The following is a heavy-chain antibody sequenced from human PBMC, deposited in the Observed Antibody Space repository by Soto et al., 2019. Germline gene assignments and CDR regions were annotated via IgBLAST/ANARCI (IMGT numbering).Heavy chain of an antibody. J-gene: IGHJ1*01. CDR2: ISYDGSNK. Sequence: GESLKISCAASGFTFSSYAMHWVRQAPGKGLEWVAVISYDGSNKYYADSVKGRFTISRDNSKNTLYLQMNSLRAEDTAVYYCARVRKAEPTTVTTKGAEYFQHWGQGTLVTVSS. V-gene: IGHV3-30*04. D-gene: IGHD4-17*01. CDR1: GFTFSSYA. CDR3: ARVRKAEPTTVTTKGAEYFQH.